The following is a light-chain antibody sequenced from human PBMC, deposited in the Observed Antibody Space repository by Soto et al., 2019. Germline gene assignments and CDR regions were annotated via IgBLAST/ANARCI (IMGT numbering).Light chain of an antibody. CDR3: QQYYTWPIT. V-gene: IGKV3-15*01. CDR1: QSVSSN. Sequence: EIVMTQSPATLSVSPGERATLSCRASQSVSSNLAWYQQKPGQAPRLLISGASTGATGIPARFSGSGSGTEFTLTISSLQSEDCAIYYCQQYYTWPITFGEGTKVDIK. J-gene: IGKJ4*01. CDR2: GAS.